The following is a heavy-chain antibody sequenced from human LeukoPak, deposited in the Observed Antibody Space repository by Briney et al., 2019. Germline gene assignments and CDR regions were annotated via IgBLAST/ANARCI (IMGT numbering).Heavy chain of an antibody. D-gene: IGHD6-13*01. CDR3: ARWQQHYGMDV. Sequence: PGGSLRLSCAASGFTVSSNYMSWVRQAPGKGLEWVSVIYNGGDTYYADSVKGRFTISRDNSKNTLSLQMNSLRAEDTAVYYCARWQQHYGMDVWGQGTTVTVSS. CDR2: IYNGGDT. CDR1: GFTVSSNY. V-gene: IGHV3-66*01. J-gene: IGHJ6*02.